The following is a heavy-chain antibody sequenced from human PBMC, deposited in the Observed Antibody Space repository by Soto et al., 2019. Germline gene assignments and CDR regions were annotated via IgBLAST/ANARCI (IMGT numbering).Heavy chain of an antibody. D-gene: IGHD5-18*01. V-gene: IGHV1-3*01. CDR1: GYTFTSYA. J-gene: IGHJ6*02. Sequence: GASVKVSCKASGYTFTSYAMHWVRQAPGQRLEWMGWINAGNGNTKYSQKLQGRVTITRDTSASTAYMELSSLRSEDTAVYYCAKSNVQLWLGVYYYYGMDVWGQGTTVTVSS. CDR3: AKSNVQLWLGVYYYYGMDV. CDR2: INAGNGNT.